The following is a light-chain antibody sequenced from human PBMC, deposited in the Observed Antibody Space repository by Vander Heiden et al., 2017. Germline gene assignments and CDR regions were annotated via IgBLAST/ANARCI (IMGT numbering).Light chain of an antibody. Sequence: ETVLTQSPPTQSLSPGERATLSCRASQSVSYYLAWYQQKPGQAPRLLIYDASSRATGIPARFSGSGSGTDFTLTISSLEPEDFALYYCQQRSNWPYTFGQGTKLEIK. CDR1: QSVSYY. CDR2: DAS. V-gene: IGKV3-11*01. CDR3: QQRSNWPYT. J-gene: IGKJ2*01.